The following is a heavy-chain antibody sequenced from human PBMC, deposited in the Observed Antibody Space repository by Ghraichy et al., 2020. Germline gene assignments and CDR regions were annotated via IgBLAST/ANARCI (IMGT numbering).Heavy chain of an antibody. CDR1: GGSFSGYY. CDR3: ARRSKQQLARRPPYYFDY. D-gene: IGHD6-13*01. V-gene: IGHV4-34*01. Sequence: SETLSLTCAVYGGSFSGYYWSWIRQPPGKGLEWIGEINHSGSTNYNPSLKSRVTISVDTSKNQFSPKLSSVTAADTAVYYCARRSKQQLARRPPYYFDYWGQGTLVTVSS. CDR2: INHSGST. J-gene: IGHJ4*02.